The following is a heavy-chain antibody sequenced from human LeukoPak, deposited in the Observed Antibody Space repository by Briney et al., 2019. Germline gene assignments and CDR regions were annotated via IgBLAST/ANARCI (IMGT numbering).Heavy chain of an antibody. CDR2: INPNSGGT. J-gene: IGHJ4*02. D-gene: IGHD1-1*01. V-gene: IGHV1-2*02. Sequence: GASVKVSCKASGYTFTGYYMHWVRQAPGQGLEWMGWINPNSGGTNYAQKFQGRVTMTRDTSISTAYMDLSRLRSDDTAVYYCASWVQLEPPQTSDYWDQGTLVTVSS. CDR1: GYTFTGYY. CDR3: ASWVQLEPPQTSDY.